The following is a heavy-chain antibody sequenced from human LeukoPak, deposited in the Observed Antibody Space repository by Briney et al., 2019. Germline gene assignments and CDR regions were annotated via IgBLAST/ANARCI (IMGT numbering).Heavy chain of an antibody. CDR2: IDRGVGST. Sequence: PGGSLRLSCAASGFTFSSYDLSWVRQAPGKGLECVAAIDRGVGSTYYADSVKGRFTISRDNSKNTLSLQMNSLRAEDTAVYYCAKKGAVPGHGFDFWGQGTLVTVSS. CDR3: AKKGAVPGHGFDF. D-gene: IGHD6-13*01. J-gene: IGHJ4*02. CDR1: GFTFSSYD. V-gene: IGHV3-23*01.